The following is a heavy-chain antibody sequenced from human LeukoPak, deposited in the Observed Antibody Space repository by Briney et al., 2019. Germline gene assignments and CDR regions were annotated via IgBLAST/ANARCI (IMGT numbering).Heavy chain of an antibody. CDR3: ARANAFIVVVPAAMGY. CDR1: GYTFTGYY. J-gene: IGHJ4*02. D-gene: IGHD2-2*01. Sequence: ASVKVSCKASGYTFTGYYMHWVRQAPGQGLEWMGWINPNSGGTNYAQKFQGRVTMTRDTSISTAYMELSRLRSDDTAVYYCARANAFIVVVPAAMGYWGQGTLVTVSS. V-gene: IGHV1-2*02. CDR2: INPNSGGT.